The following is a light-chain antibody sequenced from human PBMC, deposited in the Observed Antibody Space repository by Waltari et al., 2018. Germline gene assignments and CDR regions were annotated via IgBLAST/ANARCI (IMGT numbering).Light chain of an antibody. CDR2: EVT. Sequence: QSALTQPPSASGSPGQSVTISCTGTSTDPDDYNFVAWYQQQPGKAPQLIIHEVTKLAAGGPDRFSGSRSATTASLTVSGLQYEDEGDYYCSSYGGSSTLVFGGGTKLTVL. CDR3: SSYGGSSTLV. J-gene: IGLJ2*01. CDR1: STDPDDYNF. V-gene: IGLV2-8*01.